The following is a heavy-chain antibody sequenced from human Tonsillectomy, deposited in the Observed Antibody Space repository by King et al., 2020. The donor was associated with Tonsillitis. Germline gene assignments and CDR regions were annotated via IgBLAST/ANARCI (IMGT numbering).Heavy chain of an antibody. J-gene: IGHJ3*02. CDR2: ISYDGSNK. D-gene: IGHD4-17*01. Sequence: VQLVESGGGVVQPGRSLRLSCAASGFTFSNYGMHWVRQAPGKGLEWVAVISYDGSNKYYADSVKGRFTISRDNSKNTLFLQMNSLRAEDTAVYYCANGHDYGDFYLGGYAFDIWGQGTMVTVSS. CDR3: ANGHDYGDFYLGGYAFDI. CDR1: GFTFSNYG. V-gene: IGHV3-30*18.